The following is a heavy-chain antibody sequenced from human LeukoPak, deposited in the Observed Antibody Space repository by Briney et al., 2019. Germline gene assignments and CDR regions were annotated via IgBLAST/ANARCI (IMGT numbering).Heavy chain of an antibody. J-gene: IGHJ4*02. CDR3: ARRAGEYSHPYDY. V-gene: IGHV3-53*01. CDR2: IYSGGNT. CDR1: GFTFSTYA. Sequence: PGGSLRLSCAASGFTFSTYAMSWVRQIPGKGLEWVSFIYSGGNTHYSDSVKGRFTISRDNSKNTLYLQMNSLRAEDTAVYYCARRAGEYSHPYDYWGQGTLVTVSS. D-gene: IGHD2/OR15-2a*01.